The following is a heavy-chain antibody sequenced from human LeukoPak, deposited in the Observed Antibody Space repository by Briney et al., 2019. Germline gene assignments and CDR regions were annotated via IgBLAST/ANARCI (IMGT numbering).Heavy chain of an antibody. CDR2: ISADGGNT. D-gene: IGHD4/OR15-4a*01. CDR1: GITFNSYA. J-gene: IGHJ4*03. CDR3: AKVVPSGGLDY. V-gene: IGHV3-23*01. Sequence: GGSLRLSCAASGITFNSYAMSWVRQAPGKGLEWVSAISADGGNTYYAGSVKGRFTISRDNSKNTLYLQMNSLRAEDTAVYYCAKVVPSGGLDYWGQGTTVTVSS.